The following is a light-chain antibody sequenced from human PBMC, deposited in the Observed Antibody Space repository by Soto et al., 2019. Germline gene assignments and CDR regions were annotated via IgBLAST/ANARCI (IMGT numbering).Light chain of an antibody. CDR2: DAS. CDR3: QQYNSYPYS. CDR1: QGISSW. Sequence: DIQMTQSPSTLSASVGDRVTITCRASQGISSWLAWYQQKPGKAPKVLIYDASSLEGGVPSRFSGSGSGTEFTLTISCLQPDDFATYYCQQYNSYPYSFGQGTKLEIK. J-gene: IGKJ2*01. V-gene: IGKV1-5*01.